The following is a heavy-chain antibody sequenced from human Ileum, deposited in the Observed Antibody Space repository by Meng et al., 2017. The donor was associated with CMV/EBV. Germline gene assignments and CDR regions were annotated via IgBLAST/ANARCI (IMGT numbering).Heavy chain of an antibody. Sequence: GGSLRLSCAASGLTFSSYAMSWVRLAPGEGLEWVSSISGSGGSTYYADSVKGRFTISRDNSNNTLYLQMNSLRAEDTAVYYCAKDPYDSGGYYFDYWGQGTLVTVSS. V-gene: IGHV3-23*01. CDR2: ISGSGGST. J-gene: IGHJ4*02. CDR3: AKDPYDSGGYYFDY. D-gene: IGHD3-22*01. CDR1: GLTFSSYA.